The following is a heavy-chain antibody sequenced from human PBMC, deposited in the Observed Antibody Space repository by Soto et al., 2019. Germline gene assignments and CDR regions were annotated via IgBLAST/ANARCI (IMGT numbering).Heavy chain of an antibody. Sequence: PGGSLRLSCAASGFTFSSYGMHWVRQAPGKGLEWVAVISYDGSNKYYADSVKGRFTISRDNSKNTLYLQMNSLRAEDTAVYYCAKGLLYDYYDSSGYQRNFDYWGQGTLVTVSS. V-gene: IGHV3-30*18. CDR3: AKGLLYDYYDSSGYQRNFDY. CDR1: GFTFSSYG. D-gene: IGHD3-22*01. CDR2: ISYDGSNK. J-gene: IGHJ4*02.